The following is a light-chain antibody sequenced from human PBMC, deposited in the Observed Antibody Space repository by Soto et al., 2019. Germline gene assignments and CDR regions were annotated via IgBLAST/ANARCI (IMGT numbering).Light chain of an antibody. CDR2: GAS. J-gene: IGKJ1*01. Sequence: IVLTQSPGTLSLSPGDTATLSCRASQSLSSSYLVWYQQKPGQAPRLLIYGASTRATGIPDRFSGSGSGTDFTLTISRLEPEDFAVYYCQQYGSSRTFGQGTKVDIK. V-gene: IGKV3-20*01. CDR1: QSLSSSY. CDR3: QQYGSSRT.